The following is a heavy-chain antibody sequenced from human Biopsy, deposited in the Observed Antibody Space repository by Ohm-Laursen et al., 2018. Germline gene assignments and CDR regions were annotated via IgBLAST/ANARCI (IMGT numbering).Heavy chain of an antibody. V-gene: IGHV4-4*09. CDR3: ARMDCSGGSCHYYSYGMDV. CDR1: GVSITAYY. Sequence: SETLSLTCPVSGVSITAYYWSWIRQPPGKGLECIGNIHHSGSTNYNPSLKSRLTISVDTSKNHFSLKLSSVTAADTAVYYCARMDCSGGSCHYYSYGMDVWGQGTTVTVSS. D-gene: IGHD2-15*01. CDR2: IHHSGST. J-gene: IGHJ6*02.